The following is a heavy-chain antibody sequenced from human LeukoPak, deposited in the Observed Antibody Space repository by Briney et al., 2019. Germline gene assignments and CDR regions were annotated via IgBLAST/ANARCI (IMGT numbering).Heavy chain of an antibody. CDR1: GDSITTSNW. J-gene: IGHJ4*02. CDR3: ATSRDGYNHFDY. Sequence: PSGTLSLTCVVSGDSITTSNWWNWVRQPPGKGLEWIGKTYHRGNTNNNPSLKSRVTMSVDRSKNQFSLNLTSVTAADTAVYYCATSRDGYNHFDYWGQGILVTVSS. CDR2: TYHRGNT. V-gene: IGHV4-4*02. D-gene: IGHD5-24*01.